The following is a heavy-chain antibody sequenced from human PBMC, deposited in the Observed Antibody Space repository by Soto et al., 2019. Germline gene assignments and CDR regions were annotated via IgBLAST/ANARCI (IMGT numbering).Heavy chain of an antibody. J-gene: IGHJ6*02. CDR1: GGSFNGYY. D-gene: IGHD3-10*01. CDR3: ARDPLWFGELYYYGMDV. V-gene: IGHV4-34*01. Sequence: QVQLQQWGAGLLKPSETLSLTCAVYGGSFNGYYWSWIRQPPGKGLEWIGEINHSGSTNYNPSLKSRVTISVDTSKNQFSLKLSSVTAADTAVYYCARDPLWFGELYYYGMDVWGQGTTVTVSS. CDR2: INHSGST.